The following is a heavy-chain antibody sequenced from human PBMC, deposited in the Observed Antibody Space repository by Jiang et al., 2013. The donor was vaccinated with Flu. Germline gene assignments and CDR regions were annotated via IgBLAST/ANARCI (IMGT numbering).Heavy chain of an antibody. D-gene: IGHD3-10*01. J-gene: IGHJ4*02. CDR2: IYPGDSDT. Sequence: QLVESGAEVKKPGASVKVSCKGSGYSFTSYWIGWVRQMPGKGLEWMGIIYPGDSDTRYSPSFQGQVTISADKSISTAYLQWSSLKASDTAMYYCARRSGWGYYGSGSSLHFDYWGQGTLVTVSS. CDR1: GYSFTSYW. V-gene: IGHV5-51*01. CDR3: ARRSGWGYYGSGSSLHFDY.